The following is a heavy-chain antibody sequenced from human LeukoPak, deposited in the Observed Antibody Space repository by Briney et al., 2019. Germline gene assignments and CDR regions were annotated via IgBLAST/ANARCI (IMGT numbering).Heavy chain of an antibody. CDR1: GYSISSGYY. Sequence: SETLSLTCTVSGYSISSGYYWGWIRQPPGKGLEWIGSIYHSGSTYYNPSLKSRVTISVDTSKNQFSLKLSSVTAADTAVYYCARGRRTGTTPLDYWGQGTLVTVSS. V-gene: IGHV4-38-2*02. J-gene: IGHJ4*02. CDR3: ARGRRTGTTPLDY. D-gene: IGHD1-7*01. CDR2: IYHSGST.